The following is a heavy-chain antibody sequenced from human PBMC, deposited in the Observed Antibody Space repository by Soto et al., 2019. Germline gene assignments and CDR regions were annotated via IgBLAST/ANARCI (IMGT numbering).Heavy chain of an antibody. D-gene: IGHD3-22*01. V-gene: IGHV3-23*01. J-gene: IGHJ4*02. CDR3: ARLVLHDYDNSGFWIY. CDR2: IRQSGDRS. Sequence: GGSLRLSCAASGFIFSNFAMYWVRRAPGKGLEWVSSIRQSGDRSSYADSAKGRFTISRDNADNSLYLHMDSLRVEDTAVYYCARLVLHDYDNSGFWIYWGQGAPVTVSS. CDR1: GFIFSNFA.